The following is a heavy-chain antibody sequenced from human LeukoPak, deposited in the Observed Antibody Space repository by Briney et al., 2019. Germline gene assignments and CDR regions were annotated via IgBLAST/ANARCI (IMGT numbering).Heavy chain of an antibody. V-gene: IGHV3-11*04. CDR1: GFTFSDYY. CDR3: AREGYQLLYSFDY. D-gene: IGHD2-2*02. J-gene: IGHJ4*02. CDR2: ISSSGSTI. Sequence: GGSLRLSCAASGFTFSDYYMGWIRQAPGKGLEWVSYISSSGSTIYYADSVKGRFTISRDNAKNSLYLQMNSLRAEDTAVYYCAREGYQLLYSFDYWGQGTLVTVSS.